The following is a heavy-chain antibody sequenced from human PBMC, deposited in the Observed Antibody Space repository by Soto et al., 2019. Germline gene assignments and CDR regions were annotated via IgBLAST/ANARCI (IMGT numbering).Heavy chain of an antibody. J-gene: IGHJ4*02. Sequence: PSETLSLTCTVSGGSISSYYWSWIRQPSGKGLEWIGFIYYTGSTSYNPSLKSRVTISVDTSKNQFSLKLSSVTAADTAVYYCARYGGTYYVYWGQGALVTVSS. CDR2: IYYTGST. CDR3: ARYGGTYYVY. V-gene: IGHV4-59*01. CDR1: GGSISSYY. D-gene: IGHD1-26*01.